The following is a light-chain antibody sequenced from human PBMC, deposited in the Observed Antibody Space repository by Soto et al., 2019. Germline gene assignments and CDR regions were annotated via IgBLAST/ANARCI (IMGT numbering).Light chain of an antibody. CDR2: SAS. CDR1: RGISSY. V-gene: IGKV1-9*01. Sequence: IQLTQSPSSLSASVVDRVTITCQASRGISSYLAWYQQKPGKAPKLLVYSASTLQSGVPSRFSGSGSGPDFTLTISSLQPEDSATYYCQQYNTFWTFGPGTKVDIK. CDR3: QQYNTFWT. J-gene: IGKJ1*01.